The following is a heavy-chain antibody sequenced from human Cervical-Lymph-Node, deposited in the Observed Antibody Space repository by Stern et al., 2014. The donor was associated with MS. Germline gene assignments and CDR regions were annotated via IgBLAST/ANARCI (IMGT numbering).Heavy chain of an antibody. V-gene: IGHV1-69*06. D-gene: IGHD5/OR15-5a*01. CDR3: ARYSVTFYFDS. CDR2: IILIFGTM. Sequence: VQLVESGAEVKRPGSSVRVSCKASGGTFSTYSISWVRQAPGQGLEWMGGIILIFGTMNYAQKFQGRVTISADKSTSTAYLDLSSLTSEDTAMYYCARYSVTFYFDSWGQGTLVSVSS. J-gene: IGHJ4*02. CDR1: GGTFSTYS.